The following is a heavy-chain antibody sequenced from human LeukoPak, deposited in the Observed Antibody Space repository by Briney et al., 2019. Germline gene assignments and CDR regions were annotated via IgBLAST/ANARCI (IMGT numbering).Heavy chain of an antibody. CDR3: AKRESTVGGLNYYYYMDV. D-gene: IGHD4-17*01. J-gene: IGHJ6*03. CDR2: INPNSGVT. V-gene: IGHV1-2*02. Sequence: ASVKVSCKASGYTFSGFYIHWVRQAPGQGLEWMGWINPNSGVTNYAQKLQGRVTITRDTSIDTAYMQLSRLRSDDTAVYYCAKRESTVGGLNYYYYMDVRGKGTTVTISS. CDR1: GYTFSGFY.